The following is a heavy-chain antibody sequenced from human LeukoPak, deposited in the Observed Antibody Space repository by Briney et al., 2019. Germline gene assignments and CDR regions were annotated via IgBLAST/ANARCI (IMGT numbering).Heavy chain of an antibody. V-gene: IGHV1-2*02. CDR1: GYTFTGYY. Sequence: ASVKVSCKASGYTFTGYYMHWVRQAPGQGLEWMGWINPNSGGTNYAQKFQGRVTMTRDTSISTAYMELSRLRSDDTAVYYCARDRVEMATTIWVPKYYYYYMDVWGKGTTVTVSS. CDR3: ARDRVEMATTIWVPKYYYYYMDV. J-gene: IGHJ6*03. D-gene: IGHD5-24*01. CDR2: INPNSGGT.